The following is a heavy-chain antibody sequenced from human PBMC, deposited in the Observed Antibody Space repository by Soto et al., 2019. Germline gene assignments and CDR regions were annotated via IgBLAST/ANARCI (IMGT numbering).Heavy chain of an antibody. CDR1: GGSISSSCYY. J-gene: IGHJ5*02. CDR3: VRVRGNQLLGWFDP. D-gene: IGHD2-2*01. V-gene: IGHV4-39*07. CDR2: IYNSGST. Sequence: SETLSLTCTVSGGSISSSCYYWGWIRQPPGKGLEWIGNIYNSGSTYYNPSLKSRVTISVDTSKNQFSLKLTSVTAADTAVYYCVRVRGNQLLGWFDPWGQGTLVTVSS.